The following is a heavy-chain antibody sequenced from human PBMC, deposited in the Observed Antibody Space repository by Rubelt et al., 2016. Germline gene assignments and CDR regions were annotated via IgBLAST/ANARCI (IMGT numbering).Heavy chain of an antibody. J-gene: IGHJ6*02. Sequence: QVQLVRSGAEVKKPGSSVKVSCKASGGTFSSYAISWVRQAPGQGLEWMGGIIPIFGTANYAQKFQGRVTSTADESTSTAYMELSSLRSEDTAVYYCARDVGRWTGTTYYYYGMDVWGQGTTVTVSS. D-gene: IGHD1-7*01. CDR3: ARDVGRWTGTTYYYYGMDV. V-gene: IGHV1-69*01. CDR1: GGTFSSYA. CDR2: IIPIFGTA.